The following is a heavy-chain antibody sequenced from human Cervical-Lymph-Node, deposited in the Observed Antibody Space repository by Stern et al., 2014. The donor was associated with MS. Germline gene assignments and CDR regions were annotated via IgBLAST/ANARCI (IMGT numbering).Heavy chain of an antibody. CDR3: ARAIFGVNTAAMAPDAFDT. J-gene: IGHJ3*02. D-gene: IGHD3-3*01. V-gene: IGHV3-53*01. CDR1: GFTVSNNY. Sequence: EVQLVESGGGLIQPGGSLRLSCAAPGFTVSNNYMSWVRQAPGKGLEWVSLIYTDDSTYYAGYVKGRFTISRASSKNKLFLQMNSLRAEDTAVYYCARAIFGVNTAAMAPDAFDTWGQGTMVTVSS. CDR2: IYTDDST.